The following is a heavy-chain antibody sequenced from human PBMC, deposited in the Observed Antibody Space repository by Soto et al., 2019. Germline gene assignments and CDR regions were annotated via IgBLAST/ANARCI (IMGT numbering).Heavy chain of an antibody. V-gene: IGHV3-74*01. CDR2: IKYDGSST. J-gene: IGHJ4*02. D-gene: IGHD3-10*01. Sequence: EVQLVESGGGLVQPEGSLRLSCAASGFTFSRDWMHWVRQAPGKGLVWVSRIKYDGSSTNYADSVKGRFTISRDNAKNTVYLQMNSLRDEDTAVYYCARGAFGNYYVDYWGQGALVTVAS. CDR3: ARGAFGNYYVDY. CDR1: GFTFSRDW.